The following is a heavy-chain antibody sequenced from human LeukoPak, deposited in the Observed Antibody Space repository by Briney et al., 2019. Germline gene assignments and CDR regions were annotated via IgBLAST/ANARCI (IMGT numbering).Heavy chain of an antibody. CDR3: ARHYYGSGSYSYYFDY. D-gene: IGHD3-10*01. CDR1: GYSISSGYY. V-gene: IGHV4-38-2*02. CDR2: IYHSGST. J-gene: IGHJ4*02. Sequence: SETLSPTCTVSGYSISSGYYWGWIRQPPGKGLEWIGSIYHSGSTYYNPSLKSRVTISVDTSKNQFSPKLSSVTAADTAVYYCARHYYGSGSYSYYFDYWGQGTLVTVSS.